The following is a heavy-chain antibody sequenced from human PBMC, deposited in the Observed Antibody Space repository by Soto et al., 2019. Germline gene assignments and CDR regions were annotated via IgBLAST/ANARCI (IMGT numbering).Heavy chain of an antibody. Sequence: PGGSLRLSCAASGFTFSSYSMSWARQAPGKGLEWVSGFRTSGDGGTTYYADSVKGRFTISRDNSKNMLFLQMNSLRAEDTAIYYCAKKVNSGPGSQYFDYWGQGTPVTVSS. CDR1: GFTFSSYS. D-gene: IGHD3-10*01. J-gene: IGHJ4*02. CDR3: AKKVNSGPGSQYFDY. CDR2: FRTSGDGGTT. V-gene: IGHV3-23*01.